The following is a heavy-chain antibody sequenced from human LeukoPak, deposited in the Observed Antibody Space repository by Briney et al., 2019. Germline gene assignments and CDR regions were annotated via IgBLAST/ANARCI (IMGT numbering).Heavy chain of an antibody. V-gene: IGHV3-23*01. CDR1: GFTFSNSV. D-gene: IGHD6-19*01. CDR3: ARGVSGWPYYLDY. Sequence: GGSLRLSCAASGFTFSNSVMSWVRQPPGKGLEWVSSINDSGGSAYYADSVKGRFTISRDNSKNTLYLQMNSLRAEDTAVYYCARGVSGWPYYLDYWGQGALVTVSS. CDR2: INDSGGSA. J-gene: IGHJ4*02.